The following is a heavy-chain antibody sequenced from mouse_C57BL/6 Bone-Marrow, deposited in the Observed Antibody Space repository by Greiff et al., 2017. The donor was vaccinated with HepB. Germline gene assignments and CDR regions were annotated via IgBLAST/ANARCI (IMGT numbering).Heavy chain of an antibody. CDR1: GFSLTSYG. CDR2: IWSGGST. Sequence: QVQLKQSGPGLVQPSQSLSITCTVSGFSLTSYGVHWVRQSPGKGLEWLGVIWSGGSTDYNAAFISRLSISKDNSKSQVFFKMNSLQADDTAIYYCARKGGALLFYYYAMDYWGQGTSVTVSS. J-gene: IGHJ4*01. D-gene: IGHD1-1*01. V-gene: IGHV2-2*01. CDR3: ARKGGALLFYYYAMDY.